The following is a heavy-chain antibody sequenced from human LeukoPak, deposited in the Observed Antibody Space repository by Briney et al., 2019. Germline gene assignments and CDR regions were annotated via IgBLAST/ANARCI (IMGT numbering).Heavy chain of an antibody. CDR3: VTYYFDSSGPKKNY. CDR1: GGSFSGYY. Sequence: PSETLSLTCAVYGGSFSGYYWSWIRQPPGKGLEWIGEINHSGSTNYNPSLKSRVTISVDTSKKQFSLKLSSVTAADTAVYYCVTYYFDSSGPKKNYWGQGALVTVSS. J-gene: IGHJ4*02. V-gene: IGHV4-34*01. D-gene: IGHD3-22*01. CDR2: INHSGST.